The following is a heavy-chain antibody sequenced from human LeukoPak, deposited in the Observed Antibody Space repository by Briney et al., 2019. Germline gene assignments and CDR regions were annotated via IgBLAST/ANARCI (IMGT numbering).Heavy chain of an antibody. Sequence: GGSLRLSCAASGFTFSSYWMHWVRQAPGKGLVWVSRINSDGSSTSYADSVKGRFTISRDNAKNTLYLQMNSLRAEDTAVYYCARGGSEYYYDSSGYYSDYWGQGTLVTVSS. V-gene: IGHV3-74*01. CDR1: GFTFSSYW. J-gene: IGHJ4*02. D-gene: IGHD3-22*01. CDR3: ARGGSEYYYDSSGYYSDY. CDR2: INSDGSST.